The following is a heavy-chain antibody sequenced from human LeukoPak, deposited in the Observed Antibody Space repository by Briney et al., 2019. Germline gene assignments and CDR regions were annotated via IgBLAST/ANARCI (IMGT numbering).Heavy chain of an antibody. Sequence: ASVKVSCKASGYTFTSYGISWVRQAPGQGLEWMGWISAYNGKTNYAQKLQGRVTMTTDTSTSTAYMELRSLRSDDTAVYYCARVGSHDSSGAYWGQGPLVTVSS. CDR3: ARVGSHDSSGAY. CDR2: ISAYNGKT. CDR1: GYTFTSYG. V-gene: IGHV1-18*01. J-gene: IGHJ4*02. D-gene: IGHD3-22*01.